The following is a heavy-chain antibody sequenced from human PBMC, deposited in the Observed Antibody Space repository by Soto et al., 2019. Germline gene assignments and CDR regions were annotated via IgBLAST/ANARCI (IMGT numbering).Heavy chain of an antibody. Sequence: QVQLQESGPGLVKPSGTLSLTCAVSGGSISSSNWWNWVRQPPGKWLEWIGEIYHSGSTNYNPSLKSRVTISLDKSKNQFSLKLNSVTAADTAVYYCARDPQGYSSGWYEYWGQGTLVTVSS. D-gene: IGHD6-19*01. CDR3: ARDPQGYSSGWYEY. V-gene: IGHV4-4*02. CDR2: IYHSGST. CDR1: GGSISSSNW. J-gene: IGHJ4*02.